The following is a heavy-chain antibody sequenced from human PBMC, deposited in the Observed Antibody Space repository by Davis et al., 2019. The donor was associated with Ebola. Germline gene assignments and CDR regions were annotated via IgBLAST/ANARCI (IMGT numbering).Heavy chain of an antibody. D-gene: IGHD3-10*01. Sequence: ASVKVSCKASGYTFTSYYMHWVRQAPGQGLEWMGIINPSGGSTSYAQKFQGRVTMTRDTSTSTVYMELSSLRSEDTAVYYCARDLRSGSMNYYGMDVWGQGTTVTVSS. J-gene: IGHJ6*02. CDR3: ARDLRSGSMNYYGMDV. CDR2: INPSGGST. CDR1: GYTFTSYY. V-gene: IGHV1-46*01.